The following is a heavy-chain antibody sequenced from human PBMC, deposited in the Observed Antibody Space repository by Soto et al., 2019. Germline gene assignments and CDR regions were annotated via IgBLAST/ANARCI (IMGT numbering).Heavy chain of an antibody. Sequence: ASVKVSCKVSGVTFRTYTISWVRQAPGQGIEWMGGLTLVFGTADYAQKFQGRVTITADESTSTAYMELSRLRCEDTAVYYSAREGGAAGASVQGGQCILVTIS. CDR1: GVTFRTYT. CDR2: LTLVFGTA. V-gene: IGHV1-69*13. J-gene: IGHJ1*01. D-gene: IGHD3-10*01. CDR3: AREGGAAGASVQ.